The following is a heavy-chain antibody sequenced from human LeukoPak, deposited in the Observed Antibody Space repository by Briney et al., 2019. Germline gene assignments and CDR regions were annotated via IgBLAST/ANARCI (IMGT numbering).Heavy chain of an antibody. CDR2: ISYSGGT. CDR3: AREGFGELTFDY. J-gene: IGHJ4*02. V-gene: IGHV4-59*01. D-gene: IGHD3-10*01. CDR1: GGSISSYY. Sequence: SETLSLTCTVSGGSISSYYWSWIRQPPGKGLEWIGYISYSGGTNYSPSLKSRVTISVDTSKNQFSLKLSSVTAADTAVYYCAREGFGELTFDYWGQGILVTVSS.